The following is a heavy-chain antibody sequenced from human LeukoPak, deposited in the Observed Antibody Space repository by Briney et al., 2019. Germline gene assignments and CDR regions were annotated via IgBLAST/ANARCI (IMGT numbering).Heavy chain of an antibody. D-gene: IGHD1-26*01. CDR3: ARRVGATRGYYFDY. CDR1: GFTFSSYW. CDR2: INSDGSST. J-gene: IGHJ4*02. V-gene: IGHV3-74*01. Sequence: GGSLRLSCAASGFTFSSYWMHWVRQAPGKGLVWVSRINSDGSSTSYADSVKGRFTISRDNAKNSLYLQMNSLRAEDTAVYYCARRVGATRGYYFDYWGQGTLVTVSS.